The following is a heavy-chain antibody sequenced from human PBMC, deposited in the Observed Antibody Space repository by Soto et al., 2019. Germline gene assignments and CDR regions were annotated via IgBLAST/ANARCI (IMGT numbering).Heavy chain of an antibody. D-gene: IGHD6-19*01. CDR3: AREYSGSGWYGTGDY. CDR1: GFTVITYP. V-gene: IGHV3-30-3*01. J-gene: IGHJ4*02. CDR2: ISYDGTNK. Sequence: QVQLVESGGGVVQPGRSLRLSCAASGFTVITYPIHWVRQAPGTGLEWVAVISYDGTNKYYADSVKGRFTISRDISKNTMYLQMNSLRLEDTAVYYCAREYSGSGWYGTGDYWGPGTLVTVSS.